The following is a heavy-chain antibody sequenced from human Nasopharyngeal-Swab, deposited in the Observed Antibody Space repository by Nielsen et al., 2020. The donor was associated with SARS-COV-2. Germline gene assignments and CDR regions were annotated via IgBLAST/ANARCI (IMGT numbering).Heavy chain of an antibody. CDR1: GFTFNTYG. CDR2: ISSSSSTI. Sequence: GESLKISCAASGFTFNTYGMNWVRQAPGKGLEWVSYISSSSSTIYYADSVKGRFTISRDNAKNSLYLQMNSLRDEDTAVYYCARVSPSMDVWGKGTTVTVSS. J-gene: IGHJ6*04. V-gene: IGHV3-48*02. CDR3: ARVSPSMDV.